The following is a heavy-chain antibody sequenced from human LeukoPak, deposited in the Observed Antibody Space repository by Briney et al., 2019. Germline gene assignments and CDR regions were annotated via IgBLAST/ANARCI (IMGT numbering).Heavy chain of an antibody. D-gene: IGHD3-10*01. CDR3: VRGKGSRTYYGFDY. J-gene: IGHJ4*02. CDR2: IYPDDSDT. CDR1: GYTFTKFW. Sequence: GESLKISCETSGYTFTKFWVGWVRQTPGKGLEWLGMIYPDDSDTRYSPSFQGQVTTSVDKSISIVYLHWSSLKASDTAIYYCVRGKGSRTYYGFDYWGQGTVVSVVS. V-gene: IGHV5-51*01.